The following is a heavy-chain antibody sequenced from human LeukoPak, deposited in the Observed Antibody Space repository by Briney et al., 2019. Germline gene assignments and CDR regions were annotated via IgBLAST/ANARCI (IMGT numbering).Heavy chain of an antibody. CDR1: GFTFSSYG. Sequence: GSLRLSCAASGFTFSSYGMHWARQAPGKGLEWVAFIRYDGSDKYHADSVKGRFTISRDNSKNTLYLQMNSLRGEDTAVYYCAKSPMASSGWFVYYYYYMDVWGKGTTVTVSS. D-gene: IGHD6-19*01. CDR2: IRYDGSDK. V-gene: IGHV3-30*02. J-gene: IGHJ6*03. CDR3: AKSPMASSGWFVYYYYYMDV.